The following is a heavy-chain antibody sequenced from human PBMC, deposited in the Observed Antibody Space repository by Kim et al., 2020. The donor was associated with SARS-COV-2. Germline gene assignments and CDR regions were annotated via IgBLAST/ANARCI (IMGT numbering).Heavy chain of an antibody. V-gene: IGHV3-7*05. D-gene: IGHD3-3*01. CDR2: INQDGNQR. Sequence: GGSLRLSCPASGFTFADSWMIWVRRAPGKGLEWVANINQDGNQRQYLDSVTGRFTVSRNNAQESLFLQMSSLRSDDTATYYCAKPWSRGFVNWGQGSLVIVSS. CDR3: AKPWSRGFVN. CDR1: GFTFADSW. J-gene: IGHJ4*02.